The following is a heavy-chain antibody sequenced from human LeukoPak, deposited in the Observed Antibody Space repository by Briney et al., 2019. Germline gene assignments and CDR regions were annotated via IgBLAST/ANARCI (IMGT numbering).Heavy chain of an antibody. CDR2: MNPNSGNT. J-gene: IGHJ4*02. D-gene: IGHD6-19*01. CDR1: GYTFTSYD. V-gene: IGHV1-8*01. Sequence: GASVRVSCKASGYTFTSYDINWVRQATGQGLEWMGWMNPNSGNTGYAQKFQGRVTVTRNTSISTAYMELSSLRSDDTAVYYCARIIAVAAKEVDYWGQGTLVTVSS. CDR3: ARIIAVAAKEVDY.